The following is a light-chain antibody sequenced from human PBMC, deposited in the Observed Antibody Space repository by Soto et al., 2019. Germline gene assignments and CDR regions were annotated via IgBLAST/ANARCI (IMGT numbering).Light chain of an antibody. Sequence: EIVLTQSPGTLSLSPGERATLSCRASQSVSSTYFAWYQQRFGQAPRLLIYGASSRATGIPDRFSGSWSWTDFTLTISRLEPEDFAVYYCQQYGSSSWTFGQGTKVEIK. CDR3: QQYGSSSWT. CDR2: GAS. J-gene: IGKJ1*01. V-gene: IGKV3-20*01. CDR1: QSVSSTY.